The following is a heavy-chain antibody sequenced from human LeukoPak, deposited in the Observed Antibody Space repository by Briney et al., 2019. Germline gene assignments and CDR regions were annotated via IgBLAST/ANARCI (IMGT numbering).Heavy chain of an antibody. CDR3: AKDAVGGTAYYFDC. Sequence: GGSLRLSCAASGFTFSSYAMSWVRQAPGKGLEWLSAISSSGDTYYADSVRGRFTISRDNSKNTLYLQMNRLRAEDTAVYYCAKDAVGGTAYYFDCWGQGTLVSVSS. J-gene: IGHJ4*02. CDR2: ISSSGDT. V-gene: IGHV3-23*01. D-gene: IGHD1-26*01. CDR1: GFTFSSYA.